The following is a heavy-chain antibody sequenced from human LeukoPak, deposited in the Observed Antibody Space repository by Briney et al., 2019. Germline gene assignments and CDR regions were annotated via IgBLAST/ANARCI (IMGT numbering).Heavy chain of an antibody. Sequence: GGCLRLSCAASGFTLSSYSMNWVRQAPGKGLEWVSYISSSSSTIYYADSVKGRFTISRDIAKNSLYLQMNSLRAEDTAASYCARGDVWNYYGDYGDRASFDNWGQGTMVTVSS. J-gene: IGHJ4*01. D-gene: IGHD4-17*01. CDR2: ISSSSSTI. CDR1: GFTLSSYS. CDR3: ARGDVWNYYGDYGDRASFDN. V-gene: IGHV3-48*01.